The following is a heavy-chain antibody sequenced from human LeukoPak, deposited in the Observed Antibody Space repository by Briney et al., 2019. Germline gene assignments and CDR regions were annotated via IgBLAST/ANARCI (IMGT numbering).Heavy chain of an antibody. J-gene: IGHJ5*02. CDR2: ISSSGNTI. V-gene: IGHV3-48*03. CDR3: ARVDGSGSLDP. Sequence: GGSRRLSCAASGFTFSTFEINWVRQAPGKGLEWVSYISSSGNTIYYADSVKGRFTISRDNAKNSLYLQMNSLRAEDTAVYYCARVDGSGSLDPWGQGTLVTVSS. D-gene: IGHD3-10*01. CDR1: GFTFSTFE.